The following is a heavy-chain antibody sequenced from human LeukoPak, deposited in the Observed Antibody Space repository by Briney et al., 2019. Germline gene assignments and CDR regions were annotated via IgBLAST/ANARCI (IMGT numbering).Heavy chain of an antibody. D-gene: IGHD3-3*01. Sequence: PSQTLSLTCTVSGGSISSGSYYWSWIRQPAGKGLEWIGRIYTSGSTNYNPSLKSRVTVSVDTSKNQFSLKLSSVTAADTAVYYCARSYDFAYAFDIWGQGTMVTVSS. V-gene: IGHV4-61*02. CDR2: IYTSGST. J-gene: IGHJ3*02. CDR1: GGSISSGSYY. CDR3: ARSYDFAYAFDI.